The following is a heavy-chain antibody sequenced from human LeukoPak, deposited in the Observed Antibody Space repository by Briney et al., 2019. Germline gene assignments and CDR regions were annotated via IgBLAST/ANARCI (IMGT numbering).Heavy chain of an antibody. Sequence: GGSLRLSCAASGFTFSSYAMSWVRQAPGKGLEWVSAISGSGGSTYYAGSVKGRFTISRDNSKNTLYLQMNSLRAEDTAVYYCAKDHAAHYYDILTGVSFDYWGQGTLVTVSS. J-gene: IGHJ4*02. CDR1: GFTFSSYA. D-gene: IGHD3-9*01. CDR2: ISGSGGST. CDR3: AKDHAAHYYDILTGVSFDY. V-gene: IGHV3-23*01.